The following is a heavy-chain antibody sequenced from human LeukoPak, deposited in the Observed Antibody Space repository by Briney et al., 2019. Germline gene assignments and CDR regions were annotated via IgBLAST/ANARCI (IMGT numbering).Heavy chain of an antibody. J-gene: IGHJ6*03. D-gene: IGHD2-2*02. CDR2: ISAYNGNT. V-gene: IGHV1-18*01. Sequence: ASVKVSCKASGYTFTSYGISWVRQAPGQGLEWMGWISAYNGNTNYAQKLQGRVTMTTDTSTSTAYMELRSLRSDDTAVYYCARDEDIVVVPAAIPMDVWGKGTTVTVSS. CDR3: ARDEDIVVVPAAIPMDV. CDR1: GYTFTSYG.